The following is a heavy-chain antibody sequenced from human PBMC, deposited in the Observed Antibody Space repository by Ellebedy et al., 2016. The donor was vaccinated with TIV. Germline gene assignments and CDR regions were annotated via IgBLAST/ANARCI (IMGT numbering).Heavy chain of an antibody. CDR3: ARLNRGAAAGTHDAFDI. D-gene: IGHD6-13*01. J-gene: IGHJ3*02. Sequence: GGSLRLXXKGSGYSFTSYWIGWVRQMPGKGLEWMGIIYPGDSDTRYSPSFQGQVTISADKSISTAYLQWSSLKASDTAMYYCARLNRGAAAGTHDAFDIWGQGTMVTVSS. CDR2: IYPGDSDT. V-gene: IGHV5-51*01. CDR1: GYSFTSYW.